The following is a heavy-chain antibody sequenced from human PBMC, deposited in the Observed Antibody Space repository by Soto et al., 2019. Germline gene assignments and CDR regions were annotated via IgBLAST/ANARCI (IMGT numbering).Heavy chain of an antibody. D-gene: IGHD3-22*01. CDR2: ISSSSSTI. CDR1: GFTFSSYS. Sequence: GGSLRLSCAASGFTFSSYSMNWVRQAPGKGLEWVSYISSSSSTIYYADSVKGRFTISRDNAKNSLYLQMNSLRAEDTAVYYCARSYYYDSSGPWDAFDIWGQGTMVTVSS. J-gene: IGHJ3*02. CDR3: ARSYYYDSSGPWDAFDI. V-gene: IGHV3-48*01.